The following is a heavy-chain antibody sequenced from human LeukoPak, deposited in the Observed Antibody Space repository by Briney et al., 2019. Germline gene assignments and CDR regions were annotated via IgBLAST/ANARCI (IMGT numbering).Heavy chain of an antibody. Sequence: GGSLRLSCAASGFTFSSYAMSWVRLAPGKGLEWVSAICGSGGCTYYADSVKGRFTISRDNSKNTLYLQMHSLRAEDTAVYYCAKDNAAAAGRYFDYWGQGTLVTVSS. CDR1: GFTFSSYA. V-gene: IGHV3-23*01. CDR3: AKDNAAAAGRYFDY. J-gene: IGHJ4*02. D-gene: IGHD6-13*01. CDR2: ICGSGGCT.